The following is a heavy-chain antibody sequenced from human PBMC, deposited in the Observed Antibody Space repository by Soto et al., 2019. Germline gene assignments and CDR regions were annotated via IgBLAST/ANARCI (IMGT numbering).Heavy chain of an antibody. V-gene: IGHV3-9*01. CDR3: AKDSEVRGVTSFDY. CDR2: ISWNSGSI. CDR1: GFTFDDYV. D-gene: IGHD3-10*01. Sequence: GGSLRLSCAASGFTFDDYVMHWVRQAPGKGLEWVSGISWNSGSIGYADSVKGRFTISRDNAKNSLYLQMNSLRAEDTALYYCAKDSEVRGVTSFDYWGQGTLVTVSS. J-gene: IGHJ4*02.